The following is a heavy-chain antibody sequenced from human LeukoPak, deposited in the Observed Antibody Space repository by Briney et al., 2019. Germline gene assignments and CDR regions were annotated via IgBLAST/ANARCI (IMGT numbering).Heavy chain of an antibody. CDR1: GFTFDDYA. V-gene: IGHV3-9*01. D-gene: IGHD6-19*01. Sequence: GRSLRLPCAASGFTFDDYAMHWVRQAPGKGLEWVSGISWNSGSIGYADSVKGRFTISRDNAKNSLYLQMNSLRAEDTALYYCARTVAGYPYYYYYYMDVWGKGTTVTISS. J-gene: IGHJ6*03. CDR2: ISWNSGSI. CDR3: ARTVAGYPYYYYYYMDV.